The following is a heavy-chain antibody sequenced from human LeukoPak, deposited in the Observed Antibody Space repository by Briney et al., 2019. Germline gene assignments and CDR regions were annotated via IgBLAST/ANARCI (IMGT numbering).Heavy chain of an antibody. CDR3: ARDSKDFWSGSHGWFDP. D-gene: IGHD3-3*01. Sequence: SETLSLTCTVSGGSISSYYWSWIRQPPGKGLEWIGFIYYSGSTNYNPSLKSRVTISVDTSKNQFSLKLSSVTAADTAVYYCARDSKDFWSGSHGWFDPWGQGTLVNVS. V-gene: IGHV4-59*01. CDR1: GGSISSYY. CDR2: IYYSGST. J-gene: IGHJ5*02.